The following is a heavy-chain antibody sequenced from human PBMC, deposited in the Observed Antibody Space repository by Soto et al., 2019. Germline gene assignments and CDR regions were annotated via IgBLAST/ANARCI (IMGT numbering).Heavy chain of an antibody. CDR3: SRGILV. Sequence: QVQLQESGPGLVKPSQTLSLTCTVSGGSISSGGYYWSWIRQHPAKGPDWIACISYGEGTSYNPSLKSRVTISVDTSKNQFSLKLTSVTAADTAVYYCSRGILVWGQGALITVSS. V-gene: IGHV4-31*03. J-gene: IGHJ4*02. CDR2: ISYGEGT. CDR1: GGSISSGGYY. D-gene: IGHD5-18*01.